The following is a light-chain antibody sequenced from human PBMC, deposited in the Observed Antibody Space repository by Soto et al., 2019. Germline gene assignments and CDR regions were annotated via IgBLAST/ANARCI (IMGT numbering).Light chain of an antibody. CDR2: GAS. CDR1: QSVSSN. Sequence: EVVMTQSPATLSVSPGERVTLSCRASQSVSSNLAWHQQKPGQAPRLLIYGASTRATGLPARFSGSGFGTDFTLTISSLQSEDFALYFCQQYNSWPPTFGQGTKVEIK. V-gene: IGKV3-15*01. J-gene: IGKJ1*01. CDR3: QQYNSWPPT.